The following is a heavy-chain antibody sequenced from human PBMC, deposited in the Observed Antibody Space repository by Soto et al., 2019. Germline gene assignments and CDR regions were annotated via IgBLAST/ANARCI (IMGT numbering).Heavy chain of an antibody. CDR2: IYYSGST. D-gene: IGHD6-13*01. CDR3: ARDRSPNSSRDYYYYGMDV. Sequence: SETLSLTCTVSGGSISSGGYYWSWIRQHPGKGLEWIGYIYYSGSTYYNPSLKSRVTISVDTSKNQFSLKLNSVTPEDTAVYYCARDRSPNSSRDYYYYGMDVWGQGTTVTVSS. J-gene: IGHJ6*02. V-gene: IGHV4-31*03. CDR1: GGSISSGGYY.